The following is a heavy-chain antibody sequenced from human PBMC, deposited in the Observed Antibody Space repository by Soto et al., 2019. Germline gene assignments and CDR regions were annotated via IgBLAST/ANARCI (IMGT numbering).Heavy chain of an antibody. CDR3: AKVSVTIFGVARGPDY. Sequence: GGSLRLSCAASGFTFSSYGMHWVRQAPGKGLEWVAVISYDGSNKYYADSVKGRFTISRDNSKNTLYLQMNSLRAEDTAVYYCAKVSVTIFGVARGPDYWGQGTLVTVSS. CDR1: GFTFSSYG. J-gene: IGHJ4*02. D-gene: IGHD3-3*01. V-gene: IGHV3-30*18. CDR2: ISYDGSNK.